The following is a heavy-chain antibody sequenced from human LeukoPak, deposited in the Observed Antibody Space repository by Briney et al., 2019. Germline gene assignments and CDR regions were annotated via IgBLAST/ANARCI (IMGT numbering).Heavy chain of an antibody. V-gene: IGHV1-24*01. D-gene: IGHD2-2*01. CDR3: GVVIRQ. J-gene: IGHJ4*02. CDR2: FDLEDGEP. Sequence: ASVKVSCKVSGDSLTELSMHWVRHAPGKGLEWMGGFDLEDGEPIYAQQFQGRVTMTEDTSTNTAYLELSSLRYEDTAADYCGVVIRQWGEGTLVTVSS. CDR1: GDSLTELS.